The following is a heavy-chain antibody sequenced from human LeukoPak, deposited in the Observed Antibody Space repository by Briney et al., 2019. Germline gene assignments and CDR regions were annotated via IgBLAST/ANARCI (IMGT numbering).Heavy chain of an antibody. D-gene: IGHD6-19*01. CDR3: AKDYSQWLASIFDY. V-gene: IGHV3-23*01. CDR2: ISGSGGST. CDR1: GFTFSSYG. J-gene: IGHJ4*02. Sequence: PGGSLRLSCAASGFTFSSYGMSWVRQAPGKGLEWVSAISGSGGSTYYADSVKGRFTISRDNSKNTLYLQMNSLRAEDTAVYYCAKDYSQWLASIFDYWGQGTLVTVSS.